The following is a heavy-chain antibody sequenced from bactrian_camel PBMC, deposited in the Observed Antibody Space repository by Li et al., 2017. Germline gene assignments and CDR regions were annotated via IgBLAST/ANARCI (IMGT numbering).Heavy chain of an antibody. J-gene: IGHJ4*01. V-gene: IGHV3S55*01. CDR3: AATLRPMTHDDYLRADWEYNY. D-gene: IGHD4*01. CDR2: LGNDGSI. CDR1: GDTIGRYC. Sequence: HVQLVESGGGSVQVGGSLRLSCVASGDTIGRYCMGWFRQIPDKEREGVATLGNDGSIDYANSVKGRFTISQDSAKDTLYLQMHSLKPEDTAMYYCAATLRPMTHDDYLRADWEYNYWGQGTQVTVS.